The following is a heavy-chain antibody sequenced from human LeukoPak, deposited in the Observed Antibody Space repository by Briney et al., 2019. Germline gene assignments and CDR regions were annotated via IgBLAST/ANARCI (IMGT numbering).Heavy chain of an antibody. CDR2: TSYNGNT. D-gene: IGHD6-19*01. CDR1: GGTFSSYT. V-gene: IGHV1-18*01. Sequence: ASVKVSCKASGGTFSSYTISWVRQAPGLGLEWMGWTSYNGNTNYAQKFQDRVTMTTDTSTTTAYMELRSLESDDTAVYYCARHSGSGWQALGYWGQGTLVTVSS. J-gene: IGHJ4*02. CDR3: ARHSGSGWQALGY.